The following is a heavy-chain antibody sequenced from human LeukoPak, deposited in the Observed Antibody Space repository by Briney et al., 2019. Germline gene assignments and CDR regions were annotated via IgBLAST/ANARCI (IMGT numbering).Heavy chain of an antibody. D-gene: IGHD3-3*01. CDR1: GYTFTSYD. CDR3: ARGLMDFWSGYFYYYYGMDV. J-gene: IGHJ6*02. CDR2: MNPNSGNT. V-gene: IGHV1-8*01. Sequence: ASVKVCCNASGYTFTSYDTNWVRQATGQGLEWMGWMNPNSGNTVSAQKFQGRVTMTRNTSISTAYMELSSLRSEDTAVYYCARGLMDFWSGYFYYYYGMDVWAKGPRSPSP.